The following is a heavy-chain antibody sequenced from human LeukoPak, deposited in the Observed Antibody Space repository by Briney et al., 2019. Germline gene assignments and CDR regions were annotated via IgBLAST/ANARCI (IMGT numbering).Heavy chain of an antibody. Sequence: GGSLRLSCAASGFTFSTYWMHWVRQAPGKGLVWVSRINGDGRSTSYADSAKGRFTISRDNAKNTLYLQMNSLRAEDTAVYYCARGTSGWGFDLWGQGSLVTVSS. D-gene: IGHD6-19*01. J-gene: IGHJ5*02. CDR2: INGDGRST. CDR1: GFTFSTYW. CDR3: ARGTSGWGFDL. V-gene: IGHV3-74*01.